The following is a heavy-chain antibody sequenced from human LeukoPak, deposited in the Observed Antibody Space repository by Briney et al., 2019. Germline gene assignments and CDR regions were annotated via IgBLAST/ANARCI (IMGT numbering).Heavy chain of an antibody. CDR1: GFTFSSYS. D-gene: IGHD6-13*01. J-gene: IGHJ4*02. Sequence: GGSLRLSCAASGFTFSSYSMNWVRQAPGKGLEWVSSISSSSSYIYYADSVKGRFTISRDNAKNSLYLQMNSLRAEDTAAYYCARDARAAAGTFPLDYWGQGTLVTVSS. CDR3: ARDARAAAGTFPLDY. V-gene: IGHV3-21*01. CDR2: ISSSSSYI.